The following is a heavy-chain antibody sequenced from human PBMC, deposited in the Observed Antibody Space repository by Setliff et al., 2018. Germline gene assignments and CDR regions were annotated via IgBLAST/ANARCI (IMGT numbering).Heavy chain of an antibody. Sequence: ASVKVSCKASGYAFGSSGISWVRQAPGQGLEWMGWISAYNGYIVYAQKFQGRVTMTTDTSTTTAYMEVRSLRSDDTAVYYCVREGVDSRSSTDYRYYMDVWGKGTTVTVSS. CDR2: ISAYNGYI. J-gene: IGHJ6*03. CDR1: GYAFGSSG. D-gene: IGHD3-22*01. CDR3: VREGVDSRSSTDYRYYMDV. V-gene: IGHV1-18*01.